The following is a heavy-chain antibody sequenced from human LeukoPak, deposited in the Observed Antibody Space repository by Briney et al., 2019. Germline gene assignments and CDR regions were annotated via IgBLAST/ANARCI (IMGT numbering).Heavy chain of an antibody. CDR2: INPSNDNT. Sequence: ASVKVSCKASGYSFSSYGISWVRQAPGQGLEWMGWINPSNDNTNSAQKFQGRVTMTTDTSTSTAYMELRSLRAEDTALYYCARDWMYYDFWSGYNGRFDRLDYWGQGTLVTVSS. V-gene: IGHV1-18*01. D-gene: IGHD3-3*01. CDR1: GYSFSSYG. CDR3: ARDWMYYDFWSGYNGRFDRLDY. J-gene: IGHJ4*02.